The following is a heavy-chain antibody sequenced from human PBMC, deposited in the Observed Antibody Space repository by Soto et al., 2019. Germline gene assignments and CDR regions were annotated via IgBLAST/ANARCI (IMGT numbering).Heavy chain of an antibody. Sequence: SQTLSLTCAITGDSVSSNSAGWSWVRQSPSRGLEWLGRTYYRSKWYYEYAVSVRGRITINPDTSKNQYSLQLISVTPEDTAVYFCARGEQYSGRIFDYWGQGTLVTVS. CDR3: ARGEQYSGRIFDY. D-gene: IGHD1-26*01. V-gene: IGHV6-1*01. CDR2: TYYRSKWYY. CDR1: GDSVSSNSAG. J-gene: IGHJ4*01.